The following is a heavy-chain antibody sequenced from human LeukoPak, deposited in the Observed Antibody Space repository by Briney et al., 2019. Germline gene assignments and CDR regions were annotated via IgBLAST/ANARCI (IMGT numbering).Heavy chain of an antibody. CDR1: GGSISSYY. CDR3: ARAVAGRRDLDY. Sequence: SETLSLTCTVSGGSISSYYWTWIRQPPGKGLEWIGYIYYSGSTNYNPSLKSRVTMSVDTSKNQFSLKLSSVTAADTAVYYCARAVAGRRDLDYWGQGTLVTVSS. D-gene: IGHD6-19*01. J-gene: IGHJ4*02. CDR2: IYYSGST. V-gene: IGHV4-59*08.